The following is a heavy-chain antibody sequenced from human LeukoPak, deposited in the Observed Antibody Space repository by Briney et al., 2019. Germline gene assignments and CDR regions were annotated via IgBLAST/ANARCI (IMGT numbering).Heavy chain of an antibody. D-gene: IGHD3-3*01. CDR1: GGSLSSSF. V-gene: IGHV4-59*01. CDR2: IYYTGNT. CDR3: AKVHDFWSGYSLDY. J-gene: IGHJ4*02. Sequence: PSETLSLTCTVSGGSLSSSFWSWIRQPPGKGLEWLGYIYYTGNTNYNPSLKSRVTISVDTSKNQFSLEMTSVTAADTAVYYCAKVHDFWSGYSLDYWGQGSLVTVSS.